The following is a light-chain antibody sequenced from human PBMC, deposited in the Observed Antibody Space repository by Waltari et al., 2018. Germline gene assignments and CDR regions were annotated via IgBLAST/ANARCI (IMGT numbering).Light chain of an antibody. CDR2: LGS. CDR1: QSLLHGNGLNY. Sequence: DIVMTQSPLSLPVTPGEPASISCRSSQSLLHGNGLNYLDWYLQKPGQSPQPLIHLGSNRASGVPDRISGSGSGTDFTLKISRVEADDVGVYYCMQALQTPFIFGPGTKLDVK. CDR3: MQALQTPFI. J-gene: IGKJ3*01. V-gene: IGKV2-28*01.